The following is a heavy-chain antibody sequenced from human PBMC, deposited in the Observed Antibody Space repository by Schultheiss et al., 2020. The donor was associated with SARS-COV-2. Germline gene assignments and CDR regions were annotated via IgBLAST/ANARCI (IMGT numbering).Heavy chain of an antibody. Sequence: SETLSLTCTVSGGSISSYYWSWIRQPAGKGLEWIGEINHSGSTNYNPSLKSRVTISVDTSKNQFFLKLNSVTAADTAVFYCVRDLADFWSGPEYYYYGMDVWGQGTTVTVSS. J-gene: IGHJ6*02. V-gene: IGHV4-34*01. CDR1: GGSISSYY. D-gene: IGHD3-3*01. CDR2: INHSGST. CDR3: VRDLADFWSGPEYYYYGMDV.